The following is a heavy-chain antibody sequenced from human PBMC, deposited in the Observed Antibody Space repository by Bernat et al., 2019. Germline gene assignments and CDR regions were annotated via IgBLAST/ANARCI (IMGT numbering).Heavy chain of an antibody. CDR1: GGSISSSSYY. D-gene: IGHD6-25*01. J-gene: IGHJ6*03. CDR2: IYYSGST. Sequence: QLQLQESGPGLVKPSETLSLTCTVSGGSISSSSYYWGWIRQPPGKGLEWIGSIYYSGSTYYNPSLKSRVTISVDTSKNQFSLKLSSVTAAETAVYYCARQAGPPYYYYYYMDVWGKGTTVPVSS. CDR3: ARQAGPPYYYYYYMDV. V-gene: IGHV4-39*01.